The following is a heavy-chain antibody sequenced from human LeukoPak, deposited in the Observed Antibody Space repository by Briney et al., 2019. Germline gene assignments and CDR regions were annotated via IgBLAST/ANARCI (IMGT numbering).Heavy chain of an antibody. CDR3: AKVVGVTRDYYYGMDV. CDR2: IRYDGSNK. V-gene: IGHV3-30*02. D-gene: IGHD1-26*01. Sequence: PGGSLRLSCAASGFTFSSYGMHWVRQAPGKGLEWVAFIRYDGSNKYYADSVKGRFTISRDNSKNTLYLQMNSLRAADTAVYYCAKVVGVTRDYYYGMDVWGQGTTVTVSS. CDR1: GFTFSSYG. J-gene: IGHJ6*02.